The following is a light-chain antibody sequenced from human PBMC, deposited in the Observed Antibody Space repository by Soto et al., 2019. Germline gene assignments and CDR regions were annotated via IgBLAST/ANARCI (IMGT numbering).Light chain of an antibody. CDR1: SSNIGINT. V-gene: IGLV1-44*01. CDR2: NNN. Sequence: QSVLTQPPSASETPGQRVTISCSGSSSNIGINTVDWFQQLPGTAPKLLIYNNNQRPSGVPDRFSGSKSGTSASLAISGLQSEDESDYYCAAWDDSPNGYVFGTGPKVTVL. J-gene: IGLJ1*01. CDR3: AAWDDSPNGYV.